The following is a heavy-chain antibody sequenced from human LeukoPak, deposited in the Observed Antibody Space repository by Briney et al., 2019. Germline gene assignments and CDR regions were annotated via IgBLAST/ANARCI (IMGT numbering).Heavy chain of an antibody. CDR2: IVVGSGNT. CDR1: GFTFTSSA. D-gene: IGHD4-23*01. CDR3: AASGNPDWYFDL. Sequence: ASVKVSCKASGFTFTSSAVRWVRQARGQRLEWIGWIVVGSGNTNYAQKFQERVTITRDMSTSTAYMELSSLRSEDTAVYYCAASGNPDWYFDLWGRGTLVTVSS. J-gene: IGHJ2*01. V-gene: IGHV1-58*01.